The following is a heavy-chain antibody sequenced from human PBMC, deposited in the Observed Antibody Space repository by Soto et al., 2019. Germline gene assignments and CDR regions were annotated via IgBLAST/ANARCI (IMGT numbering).Heavy chain of an antibody. CDR1: GGSISSGGYS. V-gene: IGHV4-30-2*01. CDR3: ARVRAAAGTDVAQYYFDY. J-gene: IGHJ4*02. D-gene: IGHD6-13*01. CDR2: IYHSGST. Sequence: PSETLALTCAVSGGSISSGGYSWSWIRQPPGKGLEWIGYIYHSGSTYYNPSLKSRVTISVDRSKNQFSLKLSSVTAADTAVYYCARVRAAAGTDVAQYYFDYWGQGTLVTVSS.